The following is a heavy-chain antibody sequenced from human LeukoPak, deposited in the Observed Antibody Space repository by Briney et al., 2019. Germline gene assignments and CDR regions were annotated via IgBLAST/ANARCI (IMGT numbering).Heavy chain of an antibody. CDR2: ISYDGSNK. Sequence: PGRSLRLSCAASGFTFSSYGMHWVRQAPGKGLEWVTVISYDGSNKYYADSVKGRFTISRDNSKNTLYLQMSSLRAEDTAVYYCAKGRVGATMVTVDYWGQRTLVTVSS. J-gene: IGHJ4*02. V-gene: IGHV3-30*18. D-gene: IGHD1-26*01. CDR1: GFTFSSYG. CDR3: AKGRVGATMVTVDY.